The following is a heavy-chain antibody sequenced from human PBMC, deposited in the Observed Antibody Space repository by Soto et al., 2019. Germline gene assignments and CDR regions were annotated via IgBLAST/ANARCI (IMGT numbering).Heavy chain of an antibody. CDR2: IWYDGSNK. CDR1: GFAFSSYG. V-gene: IGHV3-33*01. J-gene: IGHJ4*02. Sequence: TVGSLRLSCAASGFAFSSYGMHWVRQAPGKGLEWVAVIWYDGSNKYYADSVKGRFTISRDNSKNTLYLQMNSLRAEDTAVYYCARESIVVVTAIEYWGQGTLVTVSS. D-gene: IGHD2-21*02. CDR3: ARESIVVVTAIEY.